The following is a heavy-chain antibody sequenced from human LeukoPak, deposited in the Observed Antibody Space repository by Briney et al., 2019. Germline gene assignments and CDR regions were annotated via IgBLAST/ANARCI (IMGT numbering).Heavy chain of an antibody. CDR1: GYTFTTHA. Sequence: ASVKVSCKTSGYTFTTHAVHWVRQAPGQSLEWMGWINTANGDTGYSQKFQSRVTITSDTSASTGYMEMSSLRSEDTAVYYCASKPRGESRPFDYWGQGTLVTVSS. CDR3: ASKPRGESRPFDY. J-gene: IGHJ4*02. V-gene: IGHV1-3*04. D-gene: IGHD3-16*01. CDR2: INTANGDT.